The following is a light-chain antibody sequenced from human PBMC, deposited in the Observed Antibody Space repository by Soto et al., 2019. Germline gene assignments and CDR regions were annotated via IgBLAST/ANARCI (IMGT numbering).Light chain of an antibody. V-gene: IGKV3-20*01. Sequence: EIVLTQSPATLSLSPGERATLSCRASQGVSSYLAWYQQKPGQAPRLLIYSTSTRAAGIPDRFTGRGSGTHFTLAISRLEPEDFGVYYCRQFGDSPRTFGQGTKVDIK. CDR2: STS. CDR1: QGVSSY. CDR3: RQFGDSPRT. J-gene: IGKJ1*01.